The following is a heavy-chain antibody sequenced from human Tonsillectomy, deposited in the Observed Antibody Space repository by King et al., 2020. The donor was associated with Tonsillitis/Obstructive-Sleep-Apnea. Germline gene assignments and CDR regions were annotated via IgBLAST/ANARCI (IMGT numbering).Heavy chain of an antibody. CDR3: TTDLRHRLLSIYSYYYMDV. D-gene: IGHD2-2*01. V-gene: IGHV3-15*01. CDR2: IKSKTDGGTT. Sequence: VQLVQSGGGLVKPGGSLRLSCAASGFTFSNAWMSWVRQAPGKGLEWVGRIKSKTDGGTTDYAAPVKGRFTISRDDSKNTLYLQMNSLKTEDTAVYYCTTDLRHRLLSIYSYYYMDVWGKGTTVTVSS. J-gene: IGHJ6*03. CDR1: GFTFSNAW.